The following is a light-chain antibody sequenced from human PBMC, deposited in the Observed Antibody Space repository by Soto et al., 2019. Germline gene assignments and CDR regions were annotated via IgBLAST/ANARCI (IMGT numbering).Light chain of an antibody. Sequence: DIQMTQSPSSLSASVGDRVTITCRASQSISSYLNWYQQKPGKAPKFLIYDASSLESGVPSRFSGSGSGTEFTLTISSLQPDDFATYYCQHYNSYSEAFGQGTKVDIK. J-gene: IGKJ1*01. CDR3: QHYNSYSEA. CDR1: QSISSY. CDR2: DAS. V-gene: IGKV1-5*01.